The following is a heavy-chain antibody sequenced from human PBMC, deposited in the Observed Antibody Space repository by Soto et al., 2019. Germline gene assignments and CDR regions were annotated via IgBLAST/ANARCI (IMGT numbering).Heavy chain of an antibody. CDR3: ARAWVVVTAPDY. V-gene: IGHV1-3*05. CDR2: INAGNVNT. Sequence: QVQLVQSGAEEKKPGASVKVSCKASGYTFTSYAMHWVRQAPVQRLEWMGWINAGNVNTKYSQKFQGRVTITRDTSASTDYMELSSLRSEDTSVYYCARAWVVVTAPDYWGQGTLVTVSS. J-gene: IGHJ4*02. CDR1: GYTFTSYA. D-gene: IGHD2-21*02.